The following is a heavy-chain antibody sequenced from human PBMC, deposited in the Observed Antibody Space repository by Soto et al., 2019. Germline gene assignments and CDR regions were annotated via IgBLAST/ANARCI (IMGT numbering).Heavy chain of an antibody. Sequence: ASVKVSCKASGYRFTNSGITWVRQAPGQGLEWMGWISANTGNTNYAQKLQGRVTLTTDTSTTTAYMELRSLRSDDTAVYYCARPYYYDTSGYYYPFDYWGQGTLVTVSS. CDR3: ARPYYYDTSGYYYPFDY. J-gene: IGHJ4*02. V-gene: IGHV1-18*01. CDR1: GYRFTNSG. D-gene: IGHD3-22*01. CDR2: ISANTGNT.